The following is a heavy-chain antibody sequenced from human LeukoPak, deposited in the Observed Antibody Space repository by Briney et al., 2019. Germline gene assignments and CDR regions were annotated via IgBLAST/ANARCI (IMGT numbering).Heavy chain of an antibody. J-gene: IGHJ3*02. CDR1: GLTVSSNC. D-gene: IGHD2-21*02. CDR2: IKSKTDVGTT. Sequence: GGSLRLSCAASGLTVSSNCMSWVRQAPGKGREWVGRIKSKTDVGTTDYAAPVKGRFTISRDDSKNTLYLQMNSLKTEDTAVYYCTTLIVVVTADAFDIWGQGTMVTVSS. CDR3: TTLIVVVTADAFDI. V-gene: IGHV3-15*01.